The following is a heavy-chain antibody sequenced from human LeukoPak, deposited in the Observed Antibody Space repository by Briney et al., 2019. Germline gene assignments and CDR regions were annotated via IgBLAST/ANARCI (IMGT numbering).Heavy chain of an antibody. CDR1: GYSFTSYW. J-gene: IGHJ6*02. CDR2: IYPGDSDT. Sequence: ESLKISCKGSGYSFTSYWIGWVRPIPGKGLEWMGIIYPGDSDTRYSPSFQGQVTISADKSISTAYLQWSSLKASDTAMYYCARQGVEKSEGYYYYGMDVWGQGTTVTVSS. V-gene: IGHV5-51*01. D-gene: IGHD2-8*01. CDR3: ARQGVEKSEGYYYYGMDV.